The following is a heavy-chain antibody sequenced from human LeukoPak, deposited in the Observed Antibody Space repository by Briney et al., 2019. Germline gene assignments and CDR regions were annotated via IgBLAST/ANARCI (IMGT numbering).Heavy chain of an antibody. D-gene: IGHD3-22*01. CDR1: GGSISSSGYY. CDR2: IYYSGST. J-gene: IGHJ5*02. Sequence: SETLSLTCTVSGGSISSSGYYWGWIRQPPGKGLEWIGSIYYSGSTYYNPSLKSRVTISVDTSKNQFSLKLSSVTAADTAVYYCARDGGAYYYDSSGSRWFDPWGQGTLVTVSS. CDR3: ARDGGAYYYDSSGSRWFDP. V-gene: IGHV4-39*01.